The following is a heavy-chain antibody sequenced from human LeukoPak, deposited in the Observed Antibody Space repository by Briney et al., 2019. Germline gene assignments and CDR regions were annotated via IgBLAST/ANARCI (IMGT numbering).Heavy chain of an antibody. D-gene: IGHD3-16*01. J-gene: IGHJ3*02. Sequence: SETLSLTCTVSGASISTYYWSWIRQPAGKGLEWIGRIYSSGSTTYNPPLESRGAISVDMSKNQFSLKLTSLTAADTAVYYCARERGDVFDIWGQGTMVTVSS. CDR3: ARERGDVFDI. CDR1: GASISTYY. V-gene: IGHV4-4*07. CDR2: IYSSGST.